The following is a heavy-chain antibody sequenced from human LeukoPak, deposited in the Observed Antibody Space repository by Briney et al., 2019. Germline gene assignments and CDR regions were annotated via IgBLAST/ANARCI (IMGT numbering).Heavy chain of an antibody. CDR1: GGSFSGYY. CDR2: INHSGST. CDR3: ARDGLVAVAGKGYYYYYGMDV. D-gene: IGHD6-19*01. Sequence: SETLSLTCAVYGGSFSGYYWSWIRQPPGKGLEWIGEINHSGSTNYNPSLKSRVTISVDTSKNQFSLKLSSVTAADTAVYYCARDGLVAVAGKGYYYYYGMDVWGQGTTVTVSS. V-gene: IGHV4-34*01. J-gene: IGHJ6*02.